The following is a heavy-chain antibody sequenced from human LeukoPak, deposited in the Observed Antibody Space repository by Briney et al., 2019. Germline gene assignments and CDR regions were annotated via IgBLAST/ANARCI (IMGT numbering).Heavy chain of an antibody. CDR3: ARGGWYYYESSGYYLIDN. D-gene: IGHD3-22*01. CDR2: IYPGDSDT. V-gene: IGHV5-51*01. Sequence: GESLKISCQGSGYSFHNYWIGWVRQMPGKGLEWMGIIYPGDSDTRYSPSFQGQVTISADKSISTAYLQWTSLKASDTALYYCARGGWYYYESSGYYLIDNWGQGTLVTVSS. J-gene: IGHJ4*02. CDR1: GYSFHNYW.